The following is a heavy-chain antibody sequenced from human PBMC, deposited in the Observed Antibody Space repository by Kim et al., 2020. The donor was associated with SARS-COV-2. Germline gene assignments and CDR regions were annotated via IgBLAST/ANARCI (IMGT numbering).Heavy chain of an antibody. CDR3: ARGRSYYDSSPGY. D-gene: IGHD3-22*01. Sequence: SETLSLTCAVYGGSFSGYYWSWIRQPPGKGLEWIGEINHSGSTNYNPSLKSRVTISVDTSKNQFSLKLSSVTAADTAVYYCARGRSYYDSSPGYWGQGT. V-gene: IGHV4-34*01. CDR1: GGSFSGYY. CDR2: INHSGST. J-gene: IGHJ4*02.